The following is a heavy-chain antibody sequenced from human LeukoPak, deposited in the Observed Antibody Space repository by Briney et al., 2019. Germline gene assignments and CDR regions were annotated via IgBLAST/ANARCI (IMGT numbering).Heavy chain of an antibody. J-gene: IGHJ5*02. CDR2: IYHSGST. Sequence: SETLSLTCTVSGYSISSGYYWGRIRQPPGKGLEWIGSIYHSGSTYYNPSLKSRVTISVDTSKNQFSLKLSSVTAADTAVYYCARAAGYSYHWGQGTLVTVSS. CDR1: GYSISSGYY. CDR3: ARAAGYSYH. V-gene: IGHV4-38-2*02. D-gene: IGHD5-18*01.